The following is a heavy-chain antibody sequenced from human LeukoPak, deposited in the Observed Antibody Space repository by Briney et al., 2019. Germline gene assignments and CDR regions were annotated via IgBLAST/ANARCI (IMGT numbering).Heavy chain of an antibody. J-gene: IGHJ6*02. V-gene: IGHV3-23*01. CDR1: GFTFSGYA. Sequence: GGSLRLSCAASGFTFSGYAMAWVRQAPGKGLEWVSVIGGSGDTTRYADSVKDRFTISRDKSKTTLFLQMNSLRVEDTAVYYCASKFGESYYYYYGLDVWGQGTTVTVSS. CDR3: ASKFGESYYYYYGLDV. CDR2: IGGSGDTT. D-gene: IGHD3-10*01.